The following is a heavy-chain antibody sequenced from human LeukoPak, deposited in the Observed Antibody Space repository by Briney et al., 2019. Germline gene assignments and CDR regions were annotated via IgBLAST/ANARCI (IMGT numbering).Heavy chain of an antibody. CDR3: AKGSTIFGVVTDYYYYGMDV. CDR2: IDVSGDRT. J-gene: IGHJ6*02. V-gene: IGHV3-23*01. Sequence: GGSLRLSCAASGFTFTNYAMSWVRQAPGKGLEWVSGIDVSGDRTYYADSVKGRFTISRDNSKNTLYLQMNSLRAEDTAVYYCAKGSTIFGVVTDYYYYGMDVWGQGTTVTVSS. CDR1: GFTFTNYA. D-gene: IGHD3-3*01.